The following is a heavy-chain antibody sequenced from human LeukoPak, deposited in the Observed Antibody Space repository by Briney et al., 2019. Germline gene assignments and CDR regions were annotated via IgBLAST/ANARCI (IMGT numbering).Heavy chain of an antibody. Sequence: GESLKISCRGSGYSFPTFWIAWVRQMPGKGLEWIGIIYPGASDTKYSPSFQGQVTISADKSTDTAHLQWSSLKASDSAMYYCARHSKTGSTFYGMDVWGQGTTVTVSS. V-gene: IGHV5-51*01. CDR3: ARHSKTGSTFYGMDV. CDR2: IYPGASDT. CDR1: GYSFPTFW. D-gene: IGHD1-7*01. J-gene: IGHJ6*02.